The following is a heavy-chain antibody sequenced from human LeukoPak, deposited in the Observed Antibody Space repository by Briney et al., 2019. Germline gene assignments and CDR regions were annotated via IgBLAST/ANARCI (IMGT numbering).Heavy chain of an antibody. D-gene: IGHD3-3*01. CDR2: IYYSGST. Sequence: SETLSLTCTVSGGSISSYYWSWTRQPPGKGLEWIGYIYYSGSTNYNPSLKSRVTISVDTSKNQFSLKLSSVTAADTAVYYCARDGGRNYDFWIVDIWGQGTMVTVSS. J-gene: IGHJ3*02. CDR1: GGSISSYY. CDR3: ARDGGRNYDFWIVDI. V-gene: IGHV4-59*01.